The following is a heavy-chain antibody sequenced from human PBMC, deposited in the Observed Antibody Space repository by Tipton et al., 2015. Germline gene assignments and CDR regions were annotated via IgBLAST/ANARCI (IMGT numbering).Heavy chain of an antibody. CDR2: IIPAFNKI. V-gene: IGHV1-69*01. CDR3: ATTLRGTSWVGSSVTYYYGMDA. J-gene: IGHJ6*02. D-gene: IGHD1-14*01. CDR1: GGTFSSYA. Sequence: QVQLVQSGAEVKKPGSSVKVSCKASGGTFSSYAITWVRQAPGQGLEWMGGIIPAFNKIHYAEKFQGRITLTAADSTGTAYMELSSLTSDDTAVYYCATTLRGTSWVGSSVTYYYGMDAWGQGSAVTVS.